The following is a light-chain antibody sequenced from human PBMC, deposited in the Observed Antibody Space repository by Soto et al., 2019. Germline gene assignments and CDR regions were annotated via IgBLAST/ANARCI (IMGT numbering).Light chain of an antibody. V-gene: IGKV3D-20*01. CDR1: QSVSSSY. Sequence: EIVLTQSPCTLSLSPGERATLSCRASQSVSSSYLAWYQQKPGLAPRLLIFDASTRATGIPDRFSGSGSGTDFTLTIDGLEPEDSAVYYCQQSGSSPRTFGQGTKADI. CDR2: DAS. CDR3: QQSGSSPRT. J-gene: IGKJ1*01.